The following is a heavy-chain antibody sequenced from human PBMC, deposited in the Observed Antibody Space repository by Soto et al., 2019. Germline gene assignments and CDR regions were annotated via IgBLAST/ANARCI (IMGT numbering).Heavy chain of an antibody. V-gene: IGHV4-59*01. Sequence: VSGGSISSYYWSWIRQPPGKGLEWIGYIYYSGSTNYNPSLKSRVTISVDTSKNQFSLKLSSVTAADTAIYYCARETSWYPTLFDYWGQGTLVTVSS. J-gene: IGHJ4*02. CDR1: GGSISSYY. CDR3: ARETSWYPTLFDY. CDR2: IYYSGST. D-gene: IGHD6-13*01.